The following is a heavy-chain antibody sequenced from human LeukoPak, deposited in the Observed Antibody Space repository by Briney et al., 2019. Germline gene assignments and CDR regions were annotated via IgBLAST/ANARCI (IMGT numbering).Heavy chain of an antibody. CDR1: GFTFSSYW. V-gene: IGHV3-74*01. CDR3: ARTLAVAGLFDY. D-gene: IGHD6-19*01. Sequence: GGSLRLSCAASGFTFSSYWMHWVRQAPGKGLVWVSRISSDGSSTSYADSVKGRFTIFRDNAKNTLYLQMNSLSAEDTAVYYCARTLAVAGLFDYWGQGTLVTVSS. CDR2: ISSDGSST. J-gene: IGHJ4*02.